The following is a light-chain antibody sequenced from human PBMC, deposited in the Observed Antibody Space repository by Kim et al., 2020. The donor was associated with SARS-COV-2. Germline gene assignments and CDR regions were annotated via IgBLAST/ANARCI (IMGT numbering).Light chain of an antibody. V-gene: IGLV3-1*01. J-gene: IGLJ1*01. CDR3: QAWDSSTHNYV. CDR2: QDN. CDR1: RLADKY. Sequence: SYELTQPPSVSVSPGQAATISCSGRRLADKYACWYQQKPGQPPVLVIYQDNKRPSGIPERFSGSNSGNTATLTISGTQAMDEADYYCQAWDSSTHNYVFGAGTKVTVL.